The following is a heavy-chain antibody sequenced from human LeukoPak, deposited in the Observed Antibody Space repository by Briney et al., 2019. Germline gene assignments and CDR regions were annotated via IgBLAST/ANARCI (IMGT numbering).Heavy chain of an antibody. Sequence: ASVKVSCKASGGTFSSNAISWVRQAPGHGLEWMGGIVPIFGIVNYAQKFQGRVMVSADESTTTAYMELGSLRSEDTAVCYCARDLRDTDMASYALDVWGQGTTVTVSS. CDR1: GGTFSSNA. J-gene: IGHJ6*02. V-gene: IGHV1-69*13. CDR2: IVPIFGIV. D-gene: IGHD5-18*01. CDR3: ARDLRDTDMASYALDV.